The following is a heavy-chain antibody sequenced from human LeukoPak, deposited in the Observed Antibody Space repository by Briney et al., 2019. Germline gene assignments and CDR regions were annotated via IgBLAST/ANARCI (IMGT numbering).Heavy chain of an antibody. CDR2: INPNSGGT. CDR1: GYTFTGYY. CDR3: ARAAAAGTVYFDYYYYMDV. Sequence: ASVKVSCKASGYTFTGYYMHWVRQAPGQGLEWMGWINPNSGGTNYAQKFQGRGTIIRDTTISTAYMELSRLRSDDTAVYYCARAAAAGTVYFDYYYYMDVWGKGTTVTISS. V-gene: IGHV1-2*02. J-gene: IGHJ6*03. D-gene: IGHD6-13*01.